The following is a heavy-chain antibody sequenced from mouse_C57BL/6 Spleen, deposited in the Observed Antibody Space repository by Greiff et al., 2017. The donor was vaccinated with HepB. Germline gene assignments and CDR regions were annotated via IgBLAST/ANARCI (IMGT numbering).Heavy chain of an antibody. CDR1: GYTFTDYY. J-gene: IGHJ4*01. CDR2: IYPGSGNT. Sequence: VQLQESGAELVRPGASVKLSCKASGYTFTDYYINWVKQRPGQGLEWIARIYPGSGNTYYNEKFKGKATLTAEKSSSTAYMQLSSLTSEDSAVYFCARSLLDYAMDYWGQGTSVTVSS. CDR3: ARSLLDYAMDY. V-gene: IGHV1-76*01. D-gene: IGHD1-1*01.